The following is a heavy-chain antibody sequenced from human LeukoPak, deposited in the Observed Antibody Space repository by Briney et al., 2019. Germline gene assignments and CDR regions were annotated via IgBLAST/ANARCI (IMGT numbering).Heavy chain of an antibody. CDR1: GYTFTNYW. V-gene: IGHV5-51*01. CDR2: IYPDDSDT. J-gene: IGHJ4*02. Sequence: GESLKISCQGSGYTFTNYWIGWVRQMPGKGLEWMGIIYPDDSDTRYSPSFRGQITISADKSISTAYLQWSSLKASDTAMYYCARPRRGDTHGPDYWGQGTLVTVSS. D-gene: IGHD5-18*01. CDR3: ARPRRGDTHGPDY.